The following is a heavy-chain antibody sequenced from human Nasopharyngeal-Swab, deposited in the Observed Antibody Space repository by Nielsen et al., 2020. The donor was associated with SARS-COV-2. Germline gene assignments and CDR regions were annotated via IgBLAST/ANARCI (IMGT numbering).Heavy chain of an antibody. CDR2: IRYDGSNK. CDR3: AKGVGSRDGYFGLGYYYMDV. Sequence: GESMKISCAASGFTFSSYGMHWVRQTPGKGLEWVAFIRYDGSNKYYADSVKGRFTIYRDNSKNTLYLQMNSLRAEDTAVYYCAKGVGSRDGYFGLGYYYMDVWGKGTTVTVSS. D-gene: IGHD5-24*01. J-gene: IGHJ6*03. CDR1: GFTFSSYG. V-gene: IGHV3-30*02.